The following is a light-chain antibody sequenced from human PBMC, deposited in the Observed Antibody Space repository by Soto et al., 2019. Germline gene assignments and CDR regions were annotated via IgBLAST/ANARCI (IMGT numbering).Light chain of an antibody. J-gene: IGKJ2*01. CDR1: QSISGW. V-gene: IGKV1-5*03. CDR2: KAS. Sequence: DIQMTQSPSTLSASVGDRVTITCRASQSISGWLAWYQQKPGKAPKLLIYKASSLESGVPSRFSGSGSGTEFTLTISSLQPDDFATYYCQHYNRLYTFGQGTKLDIK. CDR3: QHYNRLYT.